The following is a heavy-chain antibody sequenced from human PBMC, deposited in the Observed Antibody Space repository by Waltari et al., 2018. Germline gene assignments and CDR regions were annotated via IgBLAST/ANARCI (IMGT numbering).Heavy chain of an antibody. V-gene: IGHV1-24*01. CDR2: FYSENGEP. CDR3: ATDPVSGRHRDY. D-gene: IGHD6-19*01. CDR1: GYSLGELS. Sequence: QVQLVQSGAEVKKAGASVKVSCEVFGYSLGELSINWVRQAPGKGLEWMGGFYSENGEPVYAQKFQGRVTMTEDTSKDIAYMELSRLRSEDTAVYFCATDPVSGRHRDYWGQGTLVTVSS. J-gene: IGHJ4*02.